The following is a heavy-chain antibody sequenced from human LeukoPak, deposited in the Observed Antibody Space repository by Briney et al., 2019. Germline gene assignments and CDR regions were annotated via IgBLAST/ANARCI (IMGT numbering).Heavy chain of an antibody. CDR1: GFTFSSYA. V-gene: IGHV3-64*01. CDR3: ARGPRPDS. J-gene: IGHJ5*01. CDR2: ISSNGGST. Sequence: GGSLRLSCAASGFTFSSYAMHWVRQAPGKGLEYVSAISSNGGSTYYANSVKGRFTISGDNSKNTLYLQMGSLRAEDMAVYYCARGPRPDSWGQGTLVTVSS.